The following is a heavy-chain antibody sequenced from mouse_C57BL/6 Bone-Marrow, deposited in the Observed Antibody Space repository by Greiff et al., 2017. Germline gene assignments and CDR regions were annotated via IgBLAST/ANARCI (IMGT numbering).Heavy chain of an antibody. CDR3: ARLWGWLLPFDY. Sequence: EVQLQQSGPELVKPGASVKMSCKASGYTFTDYNMHWVKQSHGKSLEWIGYINPNNGGTSYNQKFKGKATLTVNKSSSTAYMELRSLTSEDSAVYYWARLWGWLLPFDYWGQGTTLTVSS. CDR2: INPNNGGT. J-gene: IGHJ2*01. D-gene: IGHD2-3*01. CDR1: GYTFTDYN. V-gene: IGHV1-22*01.